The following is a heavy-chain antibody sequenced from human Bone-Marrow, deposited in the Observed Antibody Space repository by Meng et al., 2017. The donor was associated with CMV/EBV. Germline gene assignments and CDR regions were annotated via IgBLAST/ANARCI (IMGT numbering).Heavy chain of an antibody. Sequence: ASVKVSCKASGYTFTSYDINWVRQATGQGLEWMGWMNPNSGNTGYAQKFQGRVTITRNTSMSTAYMELTSLRSEDTAVYYCERWPAADSHNWFDPWGPGPRVNVAS. CDR1: GYTFTSYD. J-gene: IGHJ5*02. D-gene: IGHD2-2*01. CDR3: ERWPAADSHNWFDP. CDR2: MNPNSGNT. V-gene: IGHV1-8*03.